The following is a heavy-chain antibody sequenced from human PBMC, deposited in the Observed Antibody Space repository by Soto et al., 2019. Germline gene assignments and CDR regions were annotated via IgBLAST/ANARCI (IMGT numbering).Heavy chain of an antibody. CDR3: AKTAADRPNLYLDS. Sequence: GGSLRLSCAATGFTFSSYAMSWVRQAPGKGLEWVSVISGSGGGTYYADSVKGRFTISRDKSKNTLYLQMNSLRVEDTAVFYCAKTAADRPNLYLDSWGQGALVTVSS. D-gene: IGHD6-6*01. CDR2: ISGSGGGT. V-gene: IGHV3-23*01. J-gene: IGHJ4*02. CDR1: GFTFSSYA.